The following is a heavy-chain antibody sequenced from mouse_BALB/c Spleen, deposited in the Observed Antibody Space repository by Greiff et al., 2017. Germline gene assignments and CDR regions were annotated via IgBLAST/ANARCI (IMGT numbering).Heavy chain of an antibody. J-gene: IGHJ2*01. D-gene: IGHD2-3*01. CDR1: GFSLTSYD. CDR2: IWTGGGT. V-gene: IGHV2-9-2*01. Sequence: VKLMESGPGLVAPSQSLSITCTVSGFSLTSYDISWIRQPPGKGLEWLGVIWTGGGTNYNSAFMSRLSISKDNSKSQVFLKMNSLQTDDTAIYYCVRGDGYYVGFDYWGQGTTLTVSS. CDR3: VRGDGYYVGFDY.